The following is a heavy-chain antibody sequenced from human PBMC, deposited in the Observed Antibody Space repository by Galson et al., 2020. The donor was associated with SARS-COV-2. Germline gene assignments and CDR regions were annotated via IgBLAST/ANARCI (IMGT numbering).Heavy chain of an antibody. Sequence: SETLSLTCSVSGGSIRAADYYWSWIRQSPEKGLEWLGCIRYTEHTYYHPSLKSRVVISIDRSRAQFSLTLHSVTAADTAVYYCARDSKYVRFGIDAWGQGILVAVSS. CDR2: IRYTEHT. J-gene: IGHJ5*02. CDR1: GGSIRAADYY. V-gene: IGHV4-39*07. CDR3: ARDSKYVRFGIDA. D-gene: IGHD3-16*01.